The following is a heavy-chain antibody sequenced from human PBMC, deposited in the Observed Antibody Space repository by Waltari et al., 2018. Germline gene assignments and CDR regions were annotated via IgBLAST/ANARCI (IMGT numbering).Heavy chain of an antibody. V-gene: IGHV3-23*01. CDR2: ITGGGETT. J-gene: IGHJ4*02. Sequence: EVQLLESGGGLVQPGGSLRLSCPAPGLRFLHYGLLWISPAPGKGLEWVSGITGGGETTYYADSVKGRFTVSRDNSKNTVYLQMNSLRAEDTAIYYCAKDPPLGYCSGGSCYADSWGQGTPVTVSS. D-gene: IGHD2-15*01. CDR3: AKDPPLGYCSGGSCYADS. CDR1: GLRFLHYG.